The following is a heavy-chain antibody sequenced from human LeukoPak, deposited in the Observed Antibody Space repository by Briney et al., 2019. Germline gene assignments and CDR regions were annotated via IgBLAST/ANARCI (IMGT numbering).Heavy chain of an antibody. V-gene: IGHV1-69*04. J-gene: IGHJ4*02. Sequence: GASVKVSYKASGGIFSSYAISWVRQAPGQGLEWMGRIIPILGIANYAQKFQGRVTITADKSTSTAYMELSSLRSEDTAVYYCARERLFMVRGVIDYWGQGTLVTVSS. D-gene: IGHD3-10*01. CDR1: GGIFSSYA. CDR3: ARERLFMVRGVIDY. CDR2: IIPILGIA.